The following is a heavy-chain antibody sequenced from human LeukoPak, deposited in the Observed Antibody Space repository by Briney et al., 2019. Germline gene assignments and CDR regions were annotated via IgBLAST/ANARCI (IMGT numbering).Heavy chain of an antibody. CDR2: ISAYNDNT. D-gene: IGHD5-12*01. CDR3: ARDPGQSSGYGFDY. CDR1: GYTFTRYG. J-gene: IGHJ4*02. Sequence: GASVKVSCKASGYTFTRYGISWVRQAPGQGLEWMGWISAYNDNTKYAQKLQGRVAMTTDTSTSTAYMELRSPRSDDTAMYYCARDPGQSSGYGFDYWGQGTLVTVSS. V-gene: IGHV1-18*01.